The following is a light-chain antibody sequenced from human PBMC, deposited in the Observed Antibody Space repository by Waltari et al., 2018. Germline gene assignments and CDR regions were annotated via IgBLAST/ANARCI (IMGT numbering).Light chain of an antibody. CDR1: STDLASYNL. CDR2: EAT. CDR3: CSYTGSSTSYG. J-gene: IGLJ1*01. V-gene: IGLV2-23*01. Sequence: ITCTGASTDLASYNLVAWYQHHPNRAPKLIIYEATKRPSGISHRFSGAKSGATASLRISGLQADDEADYYCCSYTGSSTSYGCGGGTKVTVL.